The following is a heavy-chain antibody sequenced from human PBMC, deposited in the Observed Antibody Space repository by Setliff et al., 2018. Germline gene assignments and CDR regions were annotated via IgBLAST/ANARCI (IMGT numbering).Heavy chain of an antibody. CDR1: DDSITSSNYS. CDR2: IFYIGRS. CDR3: ARTHSIIKIFGVVSLLYHMDV. D-gene: IGHD3-3*01. Sequence: PSETLSLTCTVSDDSITSSNYSLAWVRQPPGKAPEWIGNIFYIGRSHSNPSLKSRLTMSVDKTKNQFSLNLTSVTAADTAVYYCARTHSIIKIFGVVSLLYHMDVWGTGTTVTVSS. J-gene: IGHJ6*03. V-gene: IGHV4-61*05.